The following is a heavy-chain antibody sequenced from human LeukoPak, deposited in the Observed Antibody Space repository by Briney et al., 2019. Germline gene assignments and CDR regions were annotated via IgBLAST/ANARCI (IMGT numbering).Heavy chain of an antibody. V-gene: IGHV4-39*07. CDR3: ARGGGYYYGSGSYRRFDY. Sequence: PSETLSLTCTVSGGSISSGSYYWSWIRQPPGKGLEWIGEINHSGSTNYNPSLKSRVTISVDTSKNQFSLKLSSVTAADTAVYYCARGGGYYYGSGSYRRFDYWGQGTLVTVSS. D-gene: IGHD3-10*01. CDR2: INHSGST. J-gene: IGHJ4*02. CDR1: GGSISSGSYY.